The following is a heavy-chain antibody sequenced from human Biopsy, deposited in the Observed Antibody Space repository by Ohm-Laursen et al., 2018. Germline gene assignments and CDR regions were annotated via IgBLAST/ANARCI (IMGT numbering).Heavy chain of an antibody. J-gene: IGHJ6*02. CDR3: ARGSGYFKLDV. D-gene: IGHD5-12*01. CDR2: INQSGSA. CDR1: GESSSGYF. Sequence: SDTLSLTCAVNGESSSGYFWNWIRQPPGQGREWIVEINQSGSAKYNPSLKRRATLSADSSNSQFHLRLISGTAADTAIYYCARGSGYFKLDVWGQGTTVTVSS. V-gene: IGHV4-34*01.